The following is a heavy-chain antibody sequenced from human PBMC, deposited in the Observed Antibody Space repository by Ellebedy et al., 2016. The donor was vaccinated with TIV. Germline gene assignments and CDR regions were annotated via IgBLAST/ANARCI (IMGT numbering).Heavy chain of an antibody. J-gene: IGHJ4*02. CDR1: GYTFSNYY. D-gene: IGHD3-22*01. Sequence: AASVKVSCKASGYTFSNYYVHWARQAPEQGLEWMGIINPSAGSTSYAQKFQGRVTINRDTSASTAYMELSSLTSEDTAVYYCAREHDGCCYPAPFDYWGQGTLVTVSS. CDR2: INPSAGST. CDR3: AREHDGCCYPAPFDY. V-gene: IGHV1-46*01.